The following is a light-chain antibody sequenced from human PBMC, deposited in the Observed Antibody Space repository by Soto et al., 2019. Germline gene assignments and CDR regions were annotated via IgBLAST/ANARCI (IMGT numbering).Light chain of an antibody. V-gene: IGKV3-15*01. CDR2: DAS. CDR1: QSVRSK. J-gene: IGKJ5*01. CDR3: QQYNNWPPIT. Sequence: EIVMTQSPGTLSVSPGERATLSCRASQSVRSKLAWYQQKPGQAPRLLIYDASTRATGIPARFSGSGYGTEFTLPISSLQSEDFAVYYCQQYNNWPPITFGQGTRLEIK.